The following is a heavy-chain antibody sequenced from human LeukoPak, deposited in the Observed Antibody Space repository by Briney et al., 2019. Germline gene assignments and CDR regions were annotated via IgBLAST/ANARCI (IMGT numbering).Heavy chain of an antibody. J-gene: IGHJ4*02. CDR2: IYYSGST. V-gene: IGHV4-31*02. Sequence: SWFRQHPGKGLEWIGYIYYSGSTYYNPSLKSRVTISVDTSKNQFSLKLSSVTAADTAVYYCARWPYYYDSSGYYDYWGQGTLVTVSS. CDR3: ARWPYYYDSSGYYDY. D-gene: IGHD3-22*01.